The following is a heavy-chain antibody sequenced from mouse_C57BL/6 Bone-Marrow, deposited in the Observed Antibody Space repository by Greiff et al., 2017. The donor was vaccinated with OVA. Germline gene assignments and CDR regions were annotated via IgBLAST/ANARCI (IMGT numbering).Heavy chain of an antibody. J-gene: IGHJ4*01. D-gene: IGHD2-5*01. CDR2: IDPDTGGT. CDR3: TRGYSNYYAMDY. V-gene: IGHV1-15*01. Sequence: QVQLQQSGAELVRPGASVTLSCKASGYTFTDYEMNWVKQTPVHGLEWIGAIDPDTGGTDSNQKFKGKAILTAAQSSSTAYMELRSLTSEDSAVYYWTRGYSNYYAMDYWGQGTSVTGSS. CDR1: GYTFTDYE.